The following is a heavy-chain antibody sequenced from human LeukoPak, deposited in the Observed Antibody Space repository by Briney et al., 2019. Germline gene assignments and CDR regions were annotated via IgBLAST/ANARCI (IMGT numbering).Heavy chain of an antibody. Sequence: GGSLRLSCAASGFTVSSNYMSWVRQAPGKGLEWVSVIYSGGSTYYADSVKGRFTISRHNSKNTLYLQMNNLRAEDTAVYYCARDLGEYYDFWSGLTCWGQGTLVTVSS. D-gene: IGHD3-3*01. CDR3: ARDLGEYYDFWSGLTC. CDR1: GFTVSSNY. J-gene: IGHJ4*02. CDR2: IYSGGST. V-gene: IGHV3-53*04.